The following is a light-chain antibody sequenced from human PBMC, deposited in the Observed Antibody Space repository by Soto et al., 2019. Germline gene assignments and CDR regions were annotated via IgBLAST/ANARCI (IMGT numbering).Light chain of an antibody. Sequence: QSVLTQPPSASGTPGQRVTISCSGSSSNIGSNYVYWYQQLPGTAPKLLIYRNNQRPSGVPDRFSGSKSGTSASLAISGLRSEYEADYYCAAWYDSLSGPVFGGGTKLTVL. CDR3: AAWYDSLSGPV. CDR2: RNN. V-gene: IGLV1-47*01. J-gene: IGLJ2*01. CDR1: SSNIGSNY.